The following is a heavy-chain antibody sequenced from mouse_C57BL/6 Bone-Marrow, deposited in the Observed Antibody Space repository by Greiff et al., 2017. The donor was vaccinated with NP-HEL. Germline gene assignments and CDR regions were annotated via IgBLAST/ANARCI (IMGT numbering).Heavy chain of an antibody. CDR1: GYTFTSYG. CDR3: ARFPSTSFGLRSTDFSS. CDR2: IYPRSGTT. J-gene: IGHJ2*01. Sequence: QVQLQQSGAELARPGASVKLSCKASGYTFTSYGISWVKQRTGQGLEWIGEIYPRSGTTYYNEKFKGKATLTADKSSSTAYIDLPSLTSADSAVYFCARFPSTSFGLRSTDFSSWGHGPTLPVSS. D-gene: IGHD2-1*01. V-gene: IGHV1-81*01.